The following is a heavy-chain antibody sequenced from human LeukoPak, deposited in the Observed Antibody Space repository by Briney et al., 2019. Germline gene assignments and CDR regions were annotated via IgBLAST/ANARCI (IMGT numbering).Heavy chain of an antibody. CDR2: IYTSGST. J-gene: IGHJ5*02. Sequence: PSETLSLTCTVSGGSISSGSYYWSWIRQPAGKGLEWIGRIYTSGSTNYNPSLKSRVTISVDTSKNQFSLKLSSVTAADTAVYYCARTPRGSSGWFDPWGQGTLVTVSS. V-gene: IGHV4-61*02. CDR3: ARTPRGSSGWFDP. CDR1: GGSISSGSYY. D-gene: IGHD6-6*01.